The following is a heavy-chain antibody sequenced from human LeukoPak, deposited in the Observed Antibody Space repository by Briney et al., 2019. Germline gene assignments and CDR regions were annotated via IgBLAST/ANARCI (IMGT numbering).Heavy chain of an antibody. CDR3: ARPGPYYDILTGYYDY. J-gene: IGHJ4*02. D-gene: IGHD3-9*01. V-gene: IGHV3-23*01. CDR2: ISGSGGST. CDR1: GFTFSSYA. Sequence: GGSLRLSCAASGFTFSSYAMSWVRQAPGKGLEWVSAISGSGGSTYYADSVKGRFTISRDNSKNTLYLQMNSLRAEDTAVYYCARPGPYYDILTGYYDYWGQGTLVTVSS.